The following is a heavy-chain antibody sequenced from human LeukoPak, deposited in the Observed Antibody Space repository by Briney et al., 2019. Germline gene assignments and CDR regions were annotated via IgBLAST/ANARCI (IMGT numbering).Heavy chain of an antibody. CDR3: AKGYDFWSGYYTPDFDY. CDR2: ISGSGGST. Sequence: GGSLRLSCAASGFTFSSYAMSWDRQAPGKGLEWVSAISGSGGSTYYADSVKGRFTISRDNSKNTLYLQMNSLRAEDTAVYYCAKGYDFWSGYYTPDFDYWGQGTLVTVSS. CDR1: GFTFSSYA. D-gene: IGHD3-3*01. J-gene: IGHJ4*02. V-gene: IGHV3-23*01.